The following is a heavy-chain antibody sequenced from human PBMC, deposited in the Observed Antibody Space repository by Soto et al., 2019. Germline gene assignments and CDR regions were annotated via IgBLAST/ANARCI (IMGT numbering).Heavy chain of an antibody. V-gene: IGHV6-1*01. J-gene: IGHJ6*02. Sequence: SQTLSLTCVISGDSVSSNSAAWNWIRQSPSRGLEWLGRTYYRSKWYNDYAVSVKSRITINPDTSKNQFSLQLNSVTPEDTAVYYCARDRYSSGWYDYYYGMDVWGQGTTVTVSS. CDR1: GDSVSSNSAA. CDR3: ARDRYSSGWYDYYYGMDV. D-gene: IGHD6-19*01. CDR2: TYYRSKWYN.